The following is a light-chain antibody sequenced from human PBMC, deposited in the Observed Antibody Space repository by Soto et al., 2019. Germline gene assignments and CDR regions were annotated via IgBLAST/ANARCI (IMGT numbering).Light chain of an antibody. CDR3: SSYAGSSNV. CDR1: SSDVGVYNY. CDR2: EVN. J-gene: IGLJ1*01. Sequence: QSVLTQPPSASGSPGQSVAISCTGTSSDVGVYNYVSWYQQHPGKSPKLMIYEVNKRPSGVPDRFSGSKSGNTASLTVSGLQAEDEADYYCSSYAGSSNVFGTGTKVIVL. V-gene: IGLV2-8*01.